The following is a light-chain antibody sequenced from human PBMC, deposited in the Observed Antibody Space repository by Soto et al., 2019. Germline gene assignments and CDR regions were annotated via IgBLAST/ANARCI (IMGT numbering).Light chain of an antibody. J-gene: IGKJ1*01. CDR2: TAS. CDR3: QQYNSAWT. V-gene: IGKV1-5*03. Sequence: DIQMTQSPSTLSASVGDRVTITCRASQSISTWLAWYQQKPGKAPKRLIYTASNLEGGVPSRFSGSGSGTEFPLTISSLQPDDFATYYCQQYNSAWTFGQGTKVELK. CDR1: QSISTW.